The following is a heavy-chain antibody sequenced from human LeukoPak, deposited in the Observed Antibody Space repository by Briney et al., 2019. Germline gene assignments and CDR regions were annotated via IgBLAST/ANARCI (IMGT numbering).Heavy chain of an antibody. CDR2: INHSGST. D-gene: IGHD1-1*01. CDR1: GGSIRSSYYY. J-gene: IGHJ5*02. V-gene: IGHV4-39*07. CDR3: ARPRGSNWNPGPKGWFDP. Sequence: KPSETLSLTCTVSGGSIRSSYYYWSWIRQPPGKGLEWIGEINHSGSTNYNPSLKSRVTISVDTSKNQFSLKLSSVTAADTAVYYCARPRGSNWNPGPKGWFDPWGQGTLVTVSS.